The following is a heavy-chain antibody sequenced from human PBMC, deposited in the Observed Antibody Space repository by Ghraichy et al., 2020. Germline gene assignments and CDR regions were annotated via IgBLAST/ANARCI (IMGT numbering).Heavy chain of an antibody. J-gene: IGHJ4*02. V-gene: IGHV1-2*06. Sequence: ASVKVSCKASGYTFTGYYMHWVRQAPGQGLEWMGRINPNSGGTNYAQKFQGRVTMTRDTSISTAYMELSRLRSDDTAVYYCARANTVVGATSPIGYWGQGTLVTVSS. D-gene: IGHD1-26*01. CDR3: ARANTVVGATSPIGY. CDR2: INPNSGGT. CDR1: GYTFTGYY.